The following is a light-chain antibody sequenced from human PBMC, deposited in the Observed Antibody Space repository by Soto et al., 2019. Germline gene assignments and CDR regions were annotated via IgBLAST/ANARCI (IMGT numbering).Light chain of an antibody. CDR3: QQRSNWPLT. CDR2: DAY. CDR1: QSVSSN. Sequence: EIVLTQSPATLSLSPGERATLSCRASQSVSSNLAWYQQKPGQAPRLHIFDAYNRATGIPGRFSGSGSGTDFTLTISSLEPEDFAVYYCQQRSNWPLTFGGGTKVDIK. V-gene: IGKV3-11*01. J-gene: IGKJ4*01.